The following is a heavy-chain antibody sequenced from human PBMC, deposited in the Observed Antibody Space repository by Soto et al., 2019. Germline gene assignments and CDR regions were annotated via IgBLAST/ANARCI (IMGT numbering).Heavy chain of an antibody. V-gene: IGHV4-59*08. D-gene: IGHD3-9*01. Sequence: PSETLSLTCTVSGGSISSYYWSWIRQPPGKGLEWIGYIYYSGSTNYNPSLKSRVTISVDTSKNQFSLKLSSVTAADSAVYYCASQGLLTGYRIDYYYYYMDVWGKGTTVTVSS. CDR1: GGSISSYY. CDR3: ASQGLLTGYRIDYYYYYMDV. CDR2: IYYSGST. J-gene: IGHJ6*03.